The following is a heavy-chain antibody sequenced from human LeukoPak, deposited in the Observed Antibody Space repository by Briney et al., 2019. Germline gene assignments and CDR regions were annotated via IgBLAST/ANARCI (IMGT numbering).Heavy chain of an antibody. CDR2: INPNSGGA. V-gene: IGHV1-2*02. J-gene: IGHJ5*02. CDR1: GYTFSDYY. Sequence: ASVKVSCKASGYTFSDYYMHWVRQAPGQGLEWMGWINPNSGGANFAQKFQGRVTMTRDTSISTAYMELSRLRSDDTAVYYCARPRRDGYNSGWFDPWGQGTLVTVSS. D-gene: IGHD5-24*01. CDR3: ARPRRDGYNSGWFDP.